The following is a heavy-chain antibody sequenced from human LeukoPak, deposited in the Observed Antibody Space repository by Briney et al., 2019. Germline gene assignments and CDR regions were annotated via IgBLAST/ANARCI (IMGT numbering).Heavy chain of an antibody. CDR1: GGSFSGYY. CDR2: INHSGST. V-gene: IGHV4-34*01. CDR3: AGPSRYSSSSEFDY. D-gene: IGHD6-6*01. Sequence: SETLSLTCAVYGGSFSGYYWSWIRQPPGKGLEWIGEINHSGSTNYNPSLKSRVTISVDTSKNQFSLKLSSVTAADTAVYYCAGPSRYSSSSEFDYWGQGTLVTVSS. J-gene: IGHJ4*02.